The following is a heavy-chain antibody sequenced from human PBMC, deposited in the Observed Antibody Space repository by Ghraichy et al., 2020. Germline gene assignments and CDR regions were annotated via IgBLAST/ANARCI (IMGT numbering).Heavy chain of an antibody. CDR3: ARDKEQWELPYTFDY. D-gene: IGHD1-26*01. CDR2: ISAYNGNT. CDR1: GYTFTSYG. J-gene: IGHJ4*02. V-gene: IGHV1-18*01. Sequence: ASVKVSCKASGYTFTSYGISWVRQAPGQGLEWMGWISAYNGNTNYAQKLQGRVTMTTDTSTSTAYMELRSLRSDDTAVYYCARDKEQWELPYTFDYWGQGTLVTVSS.